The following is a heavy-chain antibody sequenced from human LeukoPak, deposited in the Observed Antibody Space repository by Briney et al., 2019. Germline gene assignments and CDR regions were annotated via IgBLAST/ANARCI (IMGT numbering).Heavy chain of an antibody. Sequence: GGSLRLSCEVSGFTVSSNYMTWVRQAPGKGLEWVSIIYSGGSTYYADSVKGRFAISRDNSKNTLYLQMNSLRAENTAEFYCARDLTGDAYFDYWGQGTLVTVSS. CDR1: GFTVSSNY. CDR3: ARDLTGDAYFDY. V-gene: IGHV3-66*01. CDR2: IYSGGST. D-gene: IGHD7-27*01. J-gene: IGHJ4*02.